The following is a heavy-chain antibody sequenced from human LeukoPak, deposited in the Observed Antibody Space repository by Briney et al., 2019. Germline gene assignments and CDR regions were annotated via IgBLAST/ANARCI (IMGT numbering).Heavy chain of an antibody. D-gene: IGHD2-21*01. V-gene: IGHV3-30-3*01. J-gene: IGHJ3*02. CDR3: TNVAGAFEI. CDR1: GFTFSSYA. Sequence: QPGRSLRLSCAASGFTFSSYAMHWVRQAPGKGLEWVAVISYDGSNKYYADSVKGRFTISRDNTKKYLYLQMNSLRAEDTALYYCTNVAGAFEIWGQGTMVTVSS. CDR2: ISYDGSNK.